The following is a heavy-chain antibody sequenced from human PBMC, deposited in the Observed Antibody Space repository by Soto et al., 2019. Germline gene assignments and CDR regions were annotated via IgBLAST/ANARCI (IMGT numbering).Heavy chain of an antibody. J-gene: IGHJ4*02. CDR3: ARRHCSGGSCTFDY. CDR1: GGSISSYY. D-gene: IGHD2-15*01. Sequence: SETLSLTCTVSGGSISSYYWSWIRQPPGKGLEWIGYIYYSGSTNYNPSLKSRVTISVDTSKNQFSLKLSSVTAADTAVYYCARRHCSGGSCTFDYWGQGTLVTVSS. CDR2: IYYSGST. V-gene: IGHV4-59*08.